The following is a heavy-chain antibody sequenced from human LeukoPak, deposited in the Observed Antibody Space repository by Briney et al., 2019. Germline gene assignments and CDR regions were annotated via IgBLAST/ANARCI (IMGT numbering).Heavy chain of an antibody. V-gene: IGHV3-66*01. J-gene: IGHJ4*02. CDR1: GFTVSSNY. D-gene: IGHD3-10*01. Sequence: GGSLRLSCAASGFTVSSNYMSWVRQAPGKGLEWVSVIYSGGTTYYADSVKGRFTISRDNSKNSVFLQMNSLRVEDTAVYYCARDLVGSSDHWGQGTLVTVSS. CDR3: ARDLVGSSDH. CDR2: IYSGGTT.